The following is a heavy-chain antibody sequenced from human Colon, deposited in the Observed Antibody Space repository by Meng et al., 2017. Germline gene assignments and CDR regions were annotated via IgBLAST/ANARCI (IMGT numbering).Heavy chain of an antibody. CDR1: GFTFNNYY. V-gene: IGHV3-7*01. J-gene: IGHJ5*02. CDR2: IKQDASEK. CDR3: ARDSQGPRT. Sequence: VELVESGGGLGQPGGSLRLSCAASGFTFNNYYISWVRQAPGKGLEWVANIKQDASEKNFVDSVKGRFSIFRDNVKNSVYLQMDSLRVEDTAVYYCARDSQGPRTWGQGTLVTVSS.